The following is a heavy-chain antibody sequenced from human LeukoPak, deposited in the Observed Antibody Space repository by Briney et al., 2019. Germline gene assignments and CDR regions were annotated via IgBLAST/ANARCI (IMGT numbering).Heavy chain of an antibody. CDR1: GFTVSSNY. Sequence: PGGSLTLSCAPSGFTVSSNYMSWVRHAPGKGLEWVSVIYNGGSTYYADSVKGRFPLSRDKSKNTRFLQKNSPRARDTAVYLLWRDRGEGDYEIFDYWGQGTLVTVSS. D-gene: IGHD4-17*01. CDR2: IYNGGST. V-gene: IGHV3-66*01. J-gene: IGHJ4*02. CDR3: WRDRGEGDYEIFDY.